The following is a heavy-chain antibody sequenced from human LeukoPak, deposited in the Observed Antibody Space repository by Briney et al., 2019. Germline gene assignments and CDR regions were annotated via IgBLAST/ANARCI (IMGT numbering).Heavy chain of an antibody. CDR1: GFTFSSYA. Sequence: PGGSLRLSCAASGFTFSSYAMSWVGQPPGKGLEGVAAISGSGGSTYYPASVKGRFTISRDNSKNTLYLQMNSLRAEDTAVYYCAKWGGVGASRNRIDYWGQGTLVTVSS. D-gene: IGHD1-26*01. CDR2: ISGSGGST. V-gene: IGHV3-23*01. CDR3: AKWGGVGASRNRIDY. J-gene: IGHJ4*02.